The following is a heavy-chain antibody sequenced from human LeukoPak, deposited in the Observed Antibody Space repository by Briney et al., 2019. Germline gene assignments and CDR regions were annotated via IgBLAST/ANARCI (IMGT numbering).Heavy chain of an antibody. CDR2: INHSGST. CDR1: GGSFSGYY. D-gene: IGHD6-13*01. J-gene: IGHJ5*02. CDR3: AREAAASSYNWFDP. Sequence: PSETLSLTCAVYGGSFSGYYWTWIRQPPGNGLEWIGEINHSGSTNYNPSLKSRVTISVDTSKNQFSLKLSSVTAADTAVYYCAREAAASSYNWFDPWGQGTLVTVSS. V-gene: IGHV4-34*01.